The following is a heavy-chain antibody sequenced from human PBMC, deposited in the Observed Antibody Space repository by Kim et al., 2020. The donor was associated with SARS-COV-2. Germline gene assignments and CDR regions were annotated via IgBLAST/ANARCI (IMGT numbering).Heavy chain of an antibody. Sequence: GGSLRLSCAVSGITLRSSWMHWVRQGPGKRLEWLARVNLDGRSTDYADSVKGRFTISGDNAENTIYLHLSSLSAEDTAVYYCTKSGPTAFEIWGQGSMV. D-gene: IGHD3-3*01. J-gene: IGHJ3*02. CDR3: TKSGPTAFEI. V-gene: IGHV3-74*01. CDR1: GITLRSSW. CDR2: VNLDGRST.